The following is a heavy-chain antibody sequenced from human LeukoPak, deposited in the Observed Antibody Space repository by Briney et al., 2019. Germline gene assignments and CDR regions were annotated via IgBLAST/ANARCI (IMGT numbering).Heavy chain of an antibody. CDR1: GGTXSNYA. CDR2: LIPIFNTP. Sequence: GASVKVSCKASGGTXSNYAFSWVRQAPGQGLEWMGGLIPIFNTPVYAQKFQGRVTINADASTSTAYMELSSLTSDDTALYYCARWAGTGSPQFYGPLDYWGQGTLVTVSS. V-gene: IGHV1-69*13. D-gene: IGHD1-1*01. CDR3: ARWAGTGSPQFYGPLDY. J-gene: IGHJ4*02.